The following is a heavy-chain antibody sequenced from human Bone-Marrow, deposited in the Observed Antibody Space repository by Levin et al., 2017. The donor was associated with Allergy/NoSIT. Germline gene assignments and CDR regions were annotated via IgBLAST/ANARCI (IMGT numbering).Heavy chain of an antibody. CDR1: GFNFDDYT. D-gene: IGHD1-26*01. Sequence: GGSLRLSCAASGFNFDDYTMHWVRQAPGKGLEWVSLISWDGGRASYADSVEGRFTVSRDNSRNSLFLQMNSLRTDDTAFYYCVKDHNPSGSWPEAWGQGTLVTVSS. J-gene: IGHJ5*02. CDR3: VKDHNPSGSWPEA. V-gene: IGHV3-43*01. CDR2: ISWDGGRA.